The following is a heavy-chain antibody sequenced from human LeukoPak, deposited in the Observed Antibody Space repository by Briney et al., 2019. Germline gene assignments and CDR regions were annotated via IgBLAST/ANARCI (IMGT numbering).Heavy chain of an antibody. CDR2: IYHSGST. Sequence: SQTLSLTCAVSGGSISSGGYSWSWIRQPPGKGLEWIGYIYHSGSTYYNPSLKSRVTISVDRSKNQFSLKLSSVTAADTAVYYCASTPITIFGVATRAFDYWGQGTLVTVSS. J-gene: IGHJ4*02. V-gene: IGHV4-30-2*01. CDR3: ASTPITIFGVATRAFDY. CDR1: GGSISSGGYS. D-gene: IGHD3-3*01.